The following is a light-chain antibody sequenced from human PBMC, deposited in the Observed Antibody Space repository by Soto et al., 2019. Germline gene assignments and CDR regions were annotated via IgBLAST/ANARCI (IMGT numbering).Light chain of an antibody. V-gene: IGKV1-33*01. J-gene: IGKJ5*01. CDR3: QQYENLPT. CDR2: DAS. CDR1: QNINNY. Sequence: DIQMTQSPSSLSASVGDRVTITCQASQNINNYLNWYQQKPGRAPKLLIYDASNLEAGVPSRFRGSGSGTDFTFTISSLQNQDIETYYCQQYENLPTFGQGTRLEIK.